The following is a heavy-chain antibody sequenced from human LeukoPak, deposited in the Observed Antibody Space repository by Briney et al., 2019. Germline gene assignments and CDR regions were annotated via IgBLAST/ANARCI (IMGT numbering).Heavy chain of an antibody. CDR1: GFTFSSYA. D-gene: IGHD3-3*01. CDR2: ISGSGGST. V-gene: IGHV3-23*01. J-gene: IGHJ4*02. CDR3: VLGRYDFWSGPHY. Sequence: QPGGSLRLSCAASGFTFSSYAMSWVRQAPGKGLEWVSAISGSGGSTYHADSVKGRFTISRDNSKNTLYLQMNSLRAEDTAVYYCVLGRYDFWSGPHYWGQGTLVTVSS.